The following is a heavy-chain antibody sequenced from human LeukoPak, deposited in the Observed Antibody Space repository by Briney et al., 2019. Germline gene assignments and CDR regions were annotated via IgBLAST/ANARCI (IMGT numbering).Heavy chain of an antibody. CDR1: GYTLTELS. CDR3: ATRVWRGSHYALYFDY. CDR2: CDPEDGET. J-gene: IGHJ4*02. D-gene: IGHD1-26*01. V-gene: IGHV1-24*01. Sequence: GASVKVSCKVSGYTLTELSMHWVRQAPGKGLEWMGGCDPEDGETIYAQKFQGRVTMTEDTSTDTAYMELSSLRSEDTAVYYCATRVWRGSHYALYFDYWGQGTLVTVSS.